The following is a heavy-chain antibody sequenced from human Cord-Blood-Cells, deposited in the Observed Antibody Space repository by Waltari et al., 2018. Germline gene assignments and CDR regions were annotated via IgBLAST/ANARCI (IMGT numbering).Heavy chain of an antibody. V-gene: IGHV1-24*01. D-gene: IGHD4-4*01. CDR2: FDPEDGET. J-gene: IGHJ4*02. CDR1: GSTLPELS. Sequence: QVQMVQPGAEVKKPGASVQVSCKVSGSTLPELSMHWVRQAPGKGLEWMGGFDPEDGETIYAQKFQGRVTMTEDTSTDTAYMELSSLRSEDTSVYYCATGLGTDYSNDYWGQGTLVTVSS. CDR3: ATGLGTDYSNDY.